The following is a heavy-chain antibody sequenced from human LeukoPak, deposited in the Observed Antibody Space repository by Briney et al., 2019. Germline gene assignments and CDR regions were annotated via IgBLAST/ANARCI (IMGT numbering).Heavy chain of an antibody. CDR2: ISAYNGNT. Sequence: ASVTVSCTASGYTFTSYGISWVGQAPGQGLEGMGWISAYNGNTNYAQKLQGRVTMTTDTSTSTAYMELRSLRSDDTAVYYCARDRELELPYYFDYWGQGTLVTVSS. V-gene: IGHV1-18*01. D-gene: IGHD1-7*01. J-gene: IGHJ4*02. CDR1: GYTFTSYG. CDR3: ARDRELELPYYFDY.